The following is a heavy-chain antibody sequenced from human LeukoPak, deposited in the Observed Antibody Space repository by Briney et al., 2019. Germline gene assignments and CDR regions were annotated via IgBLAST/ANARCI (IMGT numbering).Heavy chain of an antibody. CDR3: AKDLWGSSSSGISDY. Sequence: GGSLRLSCAASGFTFSSYSMNWVRQAPGKGLEWVAFISYDGSNKYYADSVKGRFTISRDNSKNTLYLQMNSLRAEDTAVYYCAKDLWGSSSSGISDYWGQGTLVTVSS. J-gene: IGHJ4*02. D-gene: IGHD6-13*01. CDR2: ISYDGSNK. CDR1: GFTFSSYS. V-gene: IGHV3-30*18.